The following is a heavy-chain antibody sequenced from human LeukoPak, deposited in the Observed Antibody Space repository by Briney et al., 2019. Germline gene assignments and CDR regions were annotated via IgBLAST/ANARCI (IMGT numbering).Heavy chain of an antibody. CDR1: GYSFNTYW. CDR2: IYPGDSDT. Sequence: GESLKISCKGSGYSFNTYWIAWVRQMTGKGLEWMGIIYPGDSDTRYSPSFQGQVTISADKSISTAYLQWSSLKASDTAMYYCARRELAVAGSFDYWGQGTLVTVSS. CDR3: ARRELAVAGSFDY. V-gene: IGHV5-51*01. D-gene: IGHD6-19*01. J-gene: IGHJ4*02.